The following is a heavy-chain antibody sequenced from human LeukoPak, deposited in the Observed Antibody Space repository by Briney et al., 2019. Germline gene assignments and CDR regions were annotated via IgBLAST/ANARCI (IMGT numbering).Heavy chain of an antibody. CDR3: ARAQDLLADDAFDI. D-gene: IGHD2-15*01. V-gene: IGHV1-2*02. Sequence: ASVKVSCKASGYTFTGYYMHWVRQAPGQGLEWMGWINPNSGGTNYAQKFQGRVTMTRDTSISTAYMELSRLRSDDTAVYYCARAQDLLADDAFDIWGQGTMVTVSS. CDR1: GYTFTGYY. J-gene: IGHJ3*02. CDR2: INPNSGGT.